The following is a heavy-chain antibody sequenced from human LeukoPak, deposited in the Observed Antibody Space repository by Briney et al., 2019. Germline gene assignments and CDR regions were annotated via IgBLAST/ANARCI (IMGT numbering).Heavy chain of an antibody. J-gene: IGHJ3*02. D-gene: IGHD1-14*01. CDR2: IYYSGST. CDR3: ARDTRGTFDAFDI. CDR1: GGSISSSSYY. Sequence: SETLSPTCTVSGGSISSSSYYWGWIRQPPGKGLEWIGSIYYSGSTYYNPSLKSRVTISVDTSKNQFSLKLSSVTAADTAVYYCARDTRGTFDAFDIWGQGTMVTVSS. V-gene: IGHV4-39*07.